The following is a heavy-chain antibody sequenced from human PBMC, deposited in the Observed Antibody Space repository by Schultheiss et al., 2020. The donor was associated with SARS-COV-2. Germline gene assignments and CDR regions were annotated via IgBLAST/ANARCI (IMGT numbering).Heavy chain of an antibody. CDR3: AKSGGLRFLEWLSYYFDY. D-gene: IGHD3-3*01. Sequence: GGSLRLSCAASGFTFSSYAMSWVRQAPGKGLEWVSAISGSGGSTYYADSVKGRFTISRDNSKNTLYLQMNSLRAEDTAVYYSAKSGGLRFLEWLSYYFDYWGQGTLVTVAS. CDR2: ISGSGGST. J-gene: IGHJ4*02. CDR1: GFTFSSYA. V-gene: IGHV3-23*01.